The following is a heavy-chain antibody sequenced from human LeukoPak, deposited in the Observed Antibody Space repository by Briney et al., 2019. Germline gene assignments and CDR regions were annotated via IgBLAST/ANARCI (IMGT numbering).Heavy chain of an antibody. D-gene: IGHD6-13*01. CDR2: IYYSGST. J-gene: IGHJ4*02. Sequence: SETLSLTCTVSGGSISSGGYYWSWTRQHPGKGLEWIGYIYYSGSTYYNPSLKSRVTISVDTSKNQFSLKLSSVTAADTAVYYCARVTEQQMPDYWGQGTLVTVSS. CDR3: ARVTEQQMPDY. V-gene: IGHV4-31*03. CDR1: GGSISSGGYY.